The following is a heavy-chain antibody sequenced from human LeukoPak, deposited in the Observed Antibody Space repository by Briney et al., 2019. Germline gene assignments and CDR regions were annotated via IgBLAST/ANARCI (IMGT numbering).Heavy chain of an antibody. V-gene: IGHV1-8*03. J-gene: IGHJ3*02. Sequence: GASVKVSCKASGYTFTSYDINWVRQATGQGLEWMGWMNPNSGNTGYAQKFQGRVIITRNTSISTAYMELSSLRSEDTAVYYCARGYDFWSGYYRGAFDIWGQGTMVTVSS. CDR1: GYTFTSYD. CDR2: MNPNSGNT. CDR3: ARGYDFWSGYYRGAFDI. D-gene: IGHD3-3*01.